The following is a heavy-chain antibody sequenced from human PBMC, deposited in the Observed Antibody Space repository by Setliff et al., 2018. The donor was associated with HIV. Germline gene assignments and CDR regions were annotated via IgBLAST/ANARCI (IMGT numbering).Heavy chain of an antibody. CDR1: GGSISSYC. Sequence: SETLSLTCTVSGGSISSYCWSWIRQPPGKGLEWIGYIYYSGSTNYNPSLKSRVTISVDTSKNQFSRKLSSVTAADTAVYYCARHAPYPPWAYYYYYMDVWGKGTTVT. CDR2: IYYSGST. CDR3: ARHAPYPPWAYYYYYMDV. V-gene: IGHV4-59*08. J-gene: IGHJ6*03. D-gene: IGHD3-16*01.